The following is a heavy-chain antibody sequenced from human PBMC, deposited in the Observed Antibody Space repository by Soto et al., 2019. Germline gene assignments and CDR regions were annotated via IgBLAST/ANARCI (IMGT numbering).Heavy chain of an antibody. D-gene: IGHD5-12*01. J-gene: IGHJ4*02. CDR3: ARSGYSGYAVYFDY. CDR1: GGSFGGYY. Sequence: PSETLSLTCAVYGGSFGGYYRSWIRQPPGKGLEWIGEINHSGSTNYNPSLKSRVTISVDTSKNQFSLKLSSVTAADTAVYYCARSGYSGYAVYFDYWGQGTLVTVSS. V-gene: IGHV4-34*01. CDR2: INHSGST.